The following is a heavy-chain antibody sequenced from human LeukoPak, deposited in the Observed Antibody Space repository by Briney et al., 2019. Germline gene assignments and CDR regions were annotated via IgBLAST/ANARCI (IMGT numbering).Heavy chain of an antibody. CDR3: ARVPDRGYCSSTSCYYMDV. CDR2: ISSSSSYI. J-gene: IGHJ6*03. D-gene: IGHD2-2*01. V-gene: IGHV3-21*01. CDR1: GFTFSSYS. Sequence: GGSLRLSCAASGFTFSSYSMNWVRQAPGKGLEWVSSISSSSSYIYYADSVKGRFTISRGNAKNSLYLQMNSLRAEDTAVYYCARVPDRGYCSSTSCYYMDVWGKGTTVTVSS.